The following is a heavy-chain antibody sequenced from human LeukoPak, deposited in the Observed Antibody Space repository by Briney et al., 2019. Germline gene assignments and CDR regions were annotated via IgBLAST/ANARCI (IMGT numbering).Heavy chain of an antibody. J-gene: IGHJ4*02. CDR1: GFTFGDYA. V-gene: IGHV3-49*03. CDR3: IRGGYYMVYDY. CDR2: IASKVHGGTT. D-gene: IGHD2/OR15-2a*01. Sequence: GGSLRLSCTASGFTFGDYAVNWFRQAPGKGLEWVGLIASKVHGGTTEYAASVKGRFTFSRDDSKSIAYLQMNSLVTEDTAVYYCIRGGYYMVYDYWGQGTLVTVSS.